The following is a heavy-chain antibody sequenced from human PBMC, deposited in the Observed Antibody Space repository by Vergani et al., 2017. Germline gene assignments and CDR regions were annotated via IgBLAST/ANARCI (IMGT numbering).Heavy chain of an antibody. V-gene: IGHV4-61*02. J-gene: IGHJ6*02. CDR1: GGSFSDDTHY. CDR2: IFKSGDF. CDR3: ARGDAMDV. Sequence: QVQLQESDPGLLKTSQTLSLTCTISGGSFSDDTHYWSWNWVRQPAGKGLEWIGRIFKSGDFNYNPSLESRLTMSVDTSKNHFSRKLESLTAADTAVYYCARGDAMDVWGPGTTVIVSS.